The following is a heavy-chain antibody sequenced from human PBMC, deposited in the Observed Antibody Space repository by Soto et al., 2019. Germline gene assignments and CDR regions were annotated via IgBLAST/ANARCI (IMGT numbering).Heavy chain of an antibody. J-gene: IGHJ5*02. V-gene: IGHV3-30*04. CDR2: IAYDGSNR. D-gene: IGHD1-1*01. CDR1: GFSISRSA. Sequence: QVQLVESGGGVVQPGRSLRLSCAASGFSISRSAMHWVRQAPGKGQEWVAVIAYDGSNRWYADSAKGRFTISRDNSKNTVYLEMSSLRGEDTAVYYCARDLQAGTDNVNWFAPWGQGTLVTVSS. CDR3: ARDLQAGTDNVNWFAP.